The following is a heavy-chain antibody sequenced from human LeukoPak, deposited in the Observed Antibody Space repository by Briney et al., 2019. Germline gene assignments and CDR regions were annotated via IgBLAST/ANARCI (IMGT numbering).Heavy chain of an antibody. CDR1: GYTFTSYG. J-gene: IGHJ5*02. V-gene: IGHV1-18*01. CDR3: ARDRDQLLLSWFDP. CDR2: ISAYNGNT. D-gene: IGHD2-2*01. Sequence: GASVKVSCKASGYTFTSYGIGWVRQAPGQGLEWMGWISAYNGNTNYAQKLQGRVTMATDTSTSTAYMELRSLRSDDTAVYYCARDRDQLLLSWFDPWGQGTLVTVSS.